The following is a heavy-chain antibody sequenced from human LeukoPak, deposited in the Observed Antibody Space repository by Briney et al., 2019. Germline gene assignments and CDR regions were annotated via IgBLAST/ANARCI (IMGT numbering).Heavy chain of an antibody. J-gene: IGHJ4*02. CDR2: IYYSGST. CDR3: ARGSSFFDY. V-gene: IGHV4-39*01. CDR1: GGSISSSSYY. D-gene: IGHD6-13*01. Sequence: SETLSLTCTVSGGSISSSSYYWGWIRQPPGKGLEWIGSIYYSGSTYYNPSLKSRVTISVDTSKNQFSLKLSSVTAADTAVYYCARGSSFFDYWGQGTLVTVSS.